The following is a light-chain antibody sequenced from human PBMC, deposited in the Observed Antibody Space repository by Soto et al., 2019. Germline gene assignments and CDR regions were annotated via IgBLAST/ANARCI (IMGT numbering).Light chain of an antibody. CDR1: QSVSIY. J-gene: IGKJ4*01. CDR3: PHRSTLPIT. V-gene: IGKV3-11*01. Sequence: EIVLTQSPATLSLSPGERATLSCRASQSVSIYLAWYQQKPGQAPRLLIYDASIRATGIPARFSGSGSGTDFPLTIRSLEPEDSAVLYCPHRSTLPITFGGGTQVAIK. CDR2: DAS.